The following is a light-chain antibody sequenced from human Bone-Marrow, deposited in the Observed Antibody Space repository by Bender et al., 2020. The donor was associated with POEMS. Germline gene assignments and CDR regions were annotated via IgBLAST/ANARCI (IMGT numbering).Light chain of an antibody. CDR2: DVT. J-gene: IGLJ3*02. CDR3: CSYAGYYIWV. V-gene: IGLV2-11*01. Sequence: QSALTQPRSVSGSPGQSVTLSCTGTSSDAGGYHYVSWYQHHPDKAPKLIIYDVTARPSGVPDRFSGSKSGNTASLTISGLQAEDEADYFCCSYAGYYIWVFGGGTKVTVL. CDR1: SSDAGGYHY.